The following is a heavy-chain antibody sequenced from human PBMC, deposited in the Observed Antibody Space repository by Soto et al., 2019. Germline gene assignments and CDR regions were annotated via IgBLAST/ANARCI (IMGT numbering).Heavy chain of an antibody. Sequence: ASVKVSCKASGYTFTGFYIHWVRQAPGPGLEWIGWINPNSGDTNYALNFQGRVSLTRNTSTNTAYMELSRLRFDDTAVYYCASIALPAAIGDYYGVDVWGQGTTVTVSS. CDR3: ASIALPAAIGDYYGVDV. D-gene: IGHD2-2*01. CDR1: GYTFTGFY. J-gene: IGHJ6*02. V-gene: IGHV1-2*02. CDR2: INPNSGDT.